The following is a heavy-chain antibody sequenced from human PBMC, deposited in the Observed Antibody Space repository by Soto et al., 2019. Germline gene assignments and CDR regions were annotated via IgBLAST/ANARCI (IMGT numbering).Heavy chain of an antibody. CDR3: ARDERDGYNPGDY. V-gene: IGHV3-33*01. CDR1: GFTFSSYG. D-gene: IGHD5-12*01. Sequence: QVQLVESGGGVVQPGRSLRLSCAASGFTFSSYGMHWVRQAPGKGLEWVAVIWYDGSNKYYADSVKGRFTISRDNSKNTLYLQMNSLSAEDTAVYYCARDERDGYNPGDYWGQGTLVTVSS. CDR2: IWYDGSNK. J-gene: IGHJ4*02.